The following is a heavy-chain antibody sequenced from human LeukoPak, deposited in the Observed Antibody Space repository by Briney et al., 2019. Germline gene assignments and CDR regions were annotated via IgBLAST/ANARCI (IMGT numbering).Heavy chain of an antibody. CDR3: ANYYYDSSGYDY. V-gene: IGHV3-23*01. Sequence: GGSLRLSCAASGFTFSSYGMSWVRQAPGKGLEWVSAISGSGGSTYYADSVKGRFTISRDNSKSTLYLQMNSLRAEDTAVYYCANYYYDSSGYDYWGQGTLVTVSS. D-gene: IGHD3-22*01. J-gene: IGHJ4*02. CDR1: GFTFSSYG. CDR2: ISGSGGST.